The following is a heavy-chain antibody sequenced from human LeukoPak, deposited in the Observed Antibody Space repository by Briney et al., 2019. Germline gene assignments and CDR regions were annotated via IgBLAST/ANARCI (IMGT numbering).Heavy chain of an antibody. Sequence: SETLSLTCTVSGGSISSYYWSWIRQPPGKGLEWIGYIYYSGSTNYNPSLKSRVTISVDTSKNQFSLKLSSVTAADTAVYYCARDSLSIYGGNPPAGYWGQGTLVTVSS. D-gene: IGHD4-23*01. CDR1: GGSISSYY. CDR3: ARDSLSIYGGNPPAGY. CDR2: IYYSGST. V-gene: IGHV4-59*01. J-gene: IGHJ4*02.